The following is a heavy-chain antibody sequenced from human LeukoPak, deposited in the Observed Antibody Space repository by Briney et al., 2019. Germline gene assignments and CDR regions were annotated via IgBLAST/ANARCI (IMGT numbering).Heavy chain of an antibody. J-gene: IGHJ4*02. V-gene: IGHV3-7*01. CDR3: ARGKYYDRFFDS. CDR2: IKQDGSEK. CDR1: GFTFNNNW. D-gene: IGHD3-22*01. Sequence: GGSLRLSCVASGFTFNNNWMSWVRQAPGKGLEWVANIKQDGSEKYYVDSVKGRFTISRDNAKNSLSLEMNSLRAEDTAVYYCARGKYYDRFFDSWGQGTLVTVSS.